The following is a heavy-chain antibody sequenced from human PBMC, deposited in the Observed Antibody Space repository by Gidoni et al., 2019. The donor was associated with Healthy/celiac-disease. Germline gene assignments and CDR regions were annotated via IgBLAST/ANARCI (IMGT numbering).Heavy chain of an antibody. J-gene: IGHJ4*02. D-gene: IGHD2-8*01. CDR1: GYSFTSYW. V-gene: IGHV5-51*01. CDR3: ARLHCTNGVCSFFDY. CDR2: IYPGDSDT. Sequence: EVQLVQSGAEVKKPGESLKLSRKGSGYSFTSYWIGWVRQMPGKGLEWMGIIYPGDSDTRYSPSFQGQVTISADKSISTAYLQWSSLKASDTAMYYCARLHCTNGVCSFFDYWGQGTLVTVSS.